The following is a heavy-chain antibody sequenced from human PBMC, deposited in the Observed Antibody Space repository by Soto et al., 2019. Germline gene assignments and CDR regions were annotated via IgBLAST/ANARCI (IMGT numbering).Heavy chain of an antibody. CDR1: GFTVSSNY. CDR3: ARDSLRADCISTSKEYYDSSGSCPDDAFDI. V-gene: IGHV3-53*01. D-gene: IGHD3-22*01. J-gene: IGHJ3*02. CDR2: IYSGGST. Sequence: GGSLRLSYAASGFTVSSNYMSWVRQAPGKGLKWVSVIYSGGSTYFADSVKGRFTISRDNSKNTLYLQMNSLRAEDTAVYYCARDSLRADCISTSKEYYDSSGSCPDDAFDIWGQGTMVTVS.